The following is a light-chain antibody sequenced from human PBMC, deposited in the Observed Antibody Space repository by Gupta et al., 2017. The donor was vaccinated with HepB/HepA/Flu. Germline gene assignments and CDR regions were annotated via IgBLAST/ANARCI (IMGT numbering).Light chain of an antibody. CDR1: KLGVKY. Sequence: SYELTQSPSVSVSPGQTASITCSGDKLGVKYASWYQQKPGQSPVLVIYENKKRPSGLPERFSGSISGNTVTLTISGTQAMDESYYYSQEWESGTFVFGGGTKLTVL. J-gene: IGLJ3*02. V-gene: IGLV3-1*01. CDR3: QEWESGTFV. CDR2: ENK.